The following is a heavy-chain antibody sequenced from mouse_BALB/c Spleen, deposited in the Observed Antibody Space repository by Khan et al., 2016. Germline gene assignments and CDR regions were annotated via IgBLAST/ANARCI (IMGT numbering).Heavy chain of an antibody. D-gene: IGHD1-1*01. Sequence: EVELVESGPELVKPGASVKISCKASGYSFTDYFVNWVMQSHGKSLEWIGRINPYSYDTFYSQRFKGKATLTVDKSSSTAHMELRRLASEDSAVYFCASFGSSLWGQGTSVTVSS. J-gene: IGHJ4*01. V-gene: IGHV1-20*02. CDR3: ASFGSSL. CDR1: GYSFTDYF. CDR2: INPYSYDT.